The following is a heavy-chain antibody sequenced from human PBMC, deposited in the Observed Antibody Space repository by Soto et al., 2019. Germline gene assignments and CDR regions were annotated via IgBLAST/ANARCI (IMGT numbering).Heavy chain of an antibody. J-gene: IGHJ4*02. CDR1: GFTFSSYA. D-gene: IGHD2-15*01. Sequence: PGGSLRLSCAASGFTFSSYAMSWVRQAPGKGLEQVSAISGSGGSTYYADSGKGRFTISRDNSKNTLYLQMNSLRAEDTAVYYCAKQMIPAATSSFDYWGQGTLVTVSS. CDR3: AKQMIPAATSSFDY. V-gene: IGHV3-23*01. CDR2: ISGSGGST.